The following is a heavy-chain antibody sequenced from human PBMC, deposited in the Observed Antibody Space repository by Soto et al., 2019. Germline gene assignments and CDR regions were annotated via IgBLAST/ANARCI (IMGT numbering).Heavy chain of an antibody. CDR2: INSDGSAT. Sequence: PGGSLRLSCAASGFTFRNVWMHWVRQAPGEGLVWVSRINSDGSATDYADSVKGRFTISRDNAKNTLSLQMNSLRAEDTAVYYCAREGDAFDIWGQGTLVTVSS. J-gene: IGHJ3*02. CDR3: AREGDAFDI. CDR1: GFTFRNVW. V-gene: IGHV3-74*01. D-gene: IGHD3-10*01.